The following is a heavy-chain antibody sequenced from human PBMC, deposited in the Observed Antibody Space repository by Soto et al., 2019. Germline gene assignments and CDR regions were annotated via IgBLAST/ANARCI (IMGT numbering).Heavy chain of an antibody. CDR1: GGTFSSYA. V-gene: IGHV1-69*12. CDR3: ARSTVRHHDTYYFDH. Sequence: QVQLVQSGAEVKKPGSSVKVSCKASGGTFSSYAISWVRQAPGQGLEWMGGIIPIFGTAHYAQKFQGRVTMTADRSTSTAYMELSSLRCDDTAVYYCARSTVRHHDTYYFDHWGQGTLVTVSS. CDR2: IIPIFGTA. D-gene: IGHD3-9*01. J-gene: IGHJ4*02.